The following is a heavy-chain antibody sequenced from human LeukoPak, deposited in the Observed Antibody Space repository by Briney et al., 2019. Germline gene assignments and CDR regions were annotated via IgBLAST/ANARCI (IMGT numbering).Heavy chain of an antibody. D-gene: IGHD3-22*01. V-gene: IGHV3-33*01. J-gene: IGHJ4*02. CDR2: IWYDGSSK. CDR1: GFTFSSYG. CDR3: ARDYPYYDSSGYLDY. Sequence: PGRSLRLSCAASGFTFSSYGMHWVRQAPGKGLEWVALIWYDGSSKHYADSVRGRFTISRDNSKNTLYLQMNSLGAEDTAVYYCARDYPYYDSSGYLDYWGQGTLVTVSS.